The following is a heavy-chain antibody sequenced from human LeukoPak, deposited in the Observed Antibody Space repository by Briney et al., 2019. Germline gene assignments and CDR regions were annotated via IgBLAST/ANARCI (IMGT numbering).Heavy chain of an antibody. CDR1: GFTFSSYG. Sequence: GGSLRLSCAASGFTFSSYGMHWVRQAPGKGLEWVAFIRYDGSNKYYADSVKGRFTISRDNSKNTLYLQMNSLRAEDTAVYYCAKGPQQWLPRDFDYWGQGTLVTVSS. D-gene: IGHD6-19*01. CDR3: AKGPQQWLPRDFDY. V-gene: IGHV3-30*02. CDR2: IRYDGSNK. J-gene: IGHJ4*02.